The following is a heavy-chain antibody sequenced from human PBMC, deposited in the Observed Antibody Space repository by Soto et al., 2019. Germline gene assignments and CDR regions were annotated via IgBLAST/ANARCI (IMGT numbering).Heavy chain of an antibody. D-gene: IGHD3-16*01. CDR2: IYSGGST. Sequence: EVQLVESGGGLVQPGGSLRLSNAPSGFTVSTKYMSWDRQAPGKGLEWVSVIYSGGSTFYADSVRGRFTISRDNSKNTVNLQMNSLRSEDTAVYYCARDPWAADYWGQGTLVTVSS. CDR3: ARDPWAADY. J-gene: IGHJ4*02. V-gene: IGHV3-66*01. CDR1: GFTVSTKY.